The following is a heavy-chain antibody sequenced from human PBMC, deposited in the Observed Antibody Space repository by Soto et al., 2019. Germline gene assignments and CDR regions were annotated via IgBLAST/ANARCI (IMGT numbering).Heavy chain of an antibody. J-gene: IGHJ5*02. D-gene: IGHD3-10*01. CDR2: IDGSGGIT. Sequence: GGSLRLSCAASGFTFGTTDMSWVRQAPGEGLEWVSTIDGSGGITHYADSVKGRFTISRDNSRNTVYLQMNSLRGDDTALYYCVKNSGWFNTWGQGALVTVSS. V-gene: IGHV3-23*01. CDR1: GFTFGTTD. CDR3: VKNSGWFNT.